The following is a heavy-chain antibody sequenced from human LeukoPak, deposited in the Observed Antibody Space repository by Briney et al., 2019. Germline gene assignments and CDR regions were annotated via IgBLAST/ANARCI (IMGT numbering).Heavy chain of an antibody. CDR1: GFTFGTYH. D-gene: IGHD3-10*02. CDR3: AELGITMIGGV. J-gene: IGHJ6*04. CDR2: ISSSSIYI. Sequence: GGSLRLSCVASGFTFGTYHINWVRQAPGKGLEWVSSISSSSIYIYYADSVKGRFTISRDNAKNSLYLQMNSLRAEDTAVYYCAELGITMIGGVWGKGTTVTISS. V-gene: IGHV3-21*01.